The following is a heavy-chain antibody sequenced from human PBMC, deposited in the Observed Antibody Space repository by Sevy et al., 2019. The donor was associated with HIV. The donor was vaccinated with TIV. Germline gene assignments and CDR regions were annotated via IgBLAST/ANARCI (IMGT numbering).Heavy chain of an antibody. J-gene: IGHJ5*02. Sequence: GESLKISCAASGFTFSSYSMNWVRQAPGKGLEWVSSISSSSYIYYADSVKGRFTISRDNAKNSLYLQMNSLRAEDTAVYYCASSGRCSSTSCPKNWFDPWGQGTLVTVSS. CDR1: GFTFSSYS. CDR3: ASSGRCSSTSCPKNWFDP. V-gene: IGHV3-21*01. CDR2: ISSSSYI. D-gene: IGHD2-2*01.